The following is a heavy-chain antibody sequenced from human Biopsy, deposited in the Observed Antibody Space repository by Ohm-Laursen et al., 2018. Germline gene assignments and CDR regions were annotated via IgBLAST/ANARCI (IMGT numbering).Heavy chain of an antibody. J-gene: IGHJ1*01. CDR1: GGTFSNYG. D-gene: IGHD3-9*01. V-gene: IGHV1-69*06. CDR2: NIPILGTG. Sequence: SVKVSCKVPGGTFSNYGVNWVRQAPGQGLEWLGGNIPILGTGNYAQKFQDRVTVAADTSTSTATMELRGLRSDDTAVYYCATKLTGYFHHWGQGTLVIVSS. CDR3: ATKLTGYFHH.